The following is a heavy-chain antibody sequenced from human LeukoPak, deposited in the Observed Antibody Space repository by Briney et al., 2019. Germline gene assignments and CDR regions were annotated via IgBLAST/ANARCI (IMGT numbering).Heavy chain of an antibody. D-gene: IGHD6-6*01. CDR3: ARESTVYSSSSLWPFDI. J-gene: IGHJ3*02. Sequence: SETLSLTCSVSGGSISSGSYYWSWIRQPAGKGLEWNGRIYSSGSTNSNPFLKSRVTISVDTSNNQFPLKLSSVAAADTAVYYCARESTVYSSSSLWPFDIWGQGTMVTVSS. CDR2: IYSSGST. CDR1: GGSISSGSYY. V-gene: IGHV4-61*02.